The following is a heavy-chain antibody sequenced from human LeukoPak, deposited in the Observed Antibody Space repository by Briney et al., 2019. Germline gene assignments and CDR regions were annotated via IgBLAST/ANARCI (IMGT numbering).Heavy chain of an antibody. Sequence: PGGSLRLSCAASGFTFSSYGMHWVRQAPGKGLEWVSAISGSGGSTYYADSVKGRFTISRDNSKNTLYLQMNSLRAEDTAVYYCAKDTDYYGSGRPDWGQGTLVTVSS. V-gene: IGHV3-23*01. J-gene: IGHJ4*02. D-gene: IGHD3-10*01. CDR2: ISGSGGST. CDR1: GFTFSSYG. CDR3: AKDTDYYGSGRPD.